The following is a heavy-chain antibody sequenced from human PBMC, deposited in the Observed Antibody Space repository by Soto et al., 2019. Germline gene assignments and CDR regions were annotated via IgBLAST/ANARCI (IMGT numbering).Heavy chain of an antibody. CDR2: IVPIVDTS. CDR1: GGTFGSYD. V-gene: IGHV1-69*12. Sequence: QVQLVQSGAEVRQPASSVKVSCKTCGGTFGSYDISWVRQAPGQGLEWMGGIVPIVDTSTYAQKFQGRVTITADESTSTVYMELSSLRSDDTAVYYCVRVVAIPGYPDNWGQGTLVTVSS. CDR3: VRVVAIPGYPDN. J-gene: IGHJ4*02. D-gene: IGHD5-12*01.